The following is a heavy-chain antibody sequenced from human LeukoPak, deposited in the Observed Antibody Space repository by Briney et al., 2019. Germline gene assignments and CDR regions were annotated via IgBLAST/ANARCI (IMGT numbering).Heavy chain of an antibody. CDR2: ISSSSSSI. CDR3: AKDRETTASGTFDY. J-gene: IGHJ4*02. CDR1: EFTFSNFG. V-gene: IGHV3-48*01. D-gene: IGHD6-13*01. Sequence: PGGSLRLSCAASEFTFSNFGMNWVRQAPGKGLEWVSYISSSSSSIYYTDSVRGRFTISRDNAKNSLYLQMNSLRAENTAVYYCAKDRETTASGTFDYWGQGTLVTVSS.